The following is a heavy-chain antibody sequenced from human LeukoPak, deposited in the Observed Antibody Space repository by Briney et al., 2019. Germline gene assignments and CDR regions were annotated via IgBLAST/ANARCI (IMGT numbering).Heavy chain of an antibody. Sequence: PSETLSLTCTVSDGSITNYDWSWVRQPPGKGLEWIGYIYYSGSTNYNPSLKSRVTISVDTSKNQFSLKLTSVTAADTAVYYCAKVMTMVVHVFDIWGQGTMVTVSS. CDR2: IYYSGST. J-gene: IGHJ3*02. D-gene: IGHD4/OR15-4a*01. V-gene: IGHV4-59*08. CDR3: AKVMTMVVHVFDI. CDR1: DGSITNYD.